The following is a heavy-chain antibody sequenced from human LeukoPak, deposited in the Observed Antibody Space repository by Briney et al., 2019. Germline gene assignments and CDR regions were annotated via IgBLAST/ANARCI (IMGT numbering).Heavy chain of an antibody. V-gene: IGHV3-30*02. J-gene: IGHJ4*02. CDR2: IRYDGSNK. Sequence: GGSLRLSCAASGFTFSSYSMNWVRQAPGKGLEWVAFIRYDGSNKYYADSVKGRFTISRDNSKNTLYLQMNSLRAEDTAVYYCAKDLIAARGYFDYWGQGTLVTVSS. D-gene: IGHD6-6*01. CDR3: AKDLIAARGYFDY. CDR1: GFTFSSYS.